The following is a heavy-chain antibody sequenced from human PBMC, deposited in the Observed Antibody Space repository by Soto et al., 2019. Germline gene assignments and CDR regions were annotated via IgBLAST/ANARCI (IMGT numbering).Heavy chain of an antibody. D-gene: IGHD1-26*01. Sequence: DVQLVESGGGLVQPGGSLRLSCAASGFTFSTYWMHWVRQAPGKGLVWVSRISGDGRSISYADSVKGRFTISRDNAKDTLYLQMNSLTIEDTGIYYCARDRGWSSFDYWGQGILVTVSS. CDR2: ISGDGRSI. V-gene: IGHV3-74*01. CDR3: ARDRGWSSFDY. CDR1: GFTFSTYW. J-gene: IGHJ4*02.